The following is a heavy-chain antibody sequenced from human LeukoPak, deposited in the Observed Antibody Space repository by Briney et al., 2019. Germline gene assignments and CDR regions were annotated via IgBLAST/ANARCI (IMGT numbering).Heavy chain of an antibody. CDR3: ARYVGAAAGYYYYYYMDV. J-gene: IGHJ6*03. V-gene: IGHV4-59*11. D-gene: IGHD6-13*01. CDR2: IYYSGST. Sequence: PSETLSLTCTVSGGSISSHYWSWIRQPPGKGLEWIGYIYYSGSTNYNPSLKSGVTISVDTSKNQFSLKLSSVTAADTAVYYCARYVGAAAGYYYYYYMDVWGKGTTVTVSS. CDR1: GGSISSHY.